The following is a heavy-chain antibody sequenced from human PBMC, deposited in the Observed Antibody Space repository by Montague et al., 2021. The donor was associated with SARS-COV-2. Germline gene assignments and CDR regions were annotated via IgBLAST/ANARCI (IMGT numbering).Heavy chain of an antibody. V-gene: IGHV4-34*01. CDR1: GGSFSGYY. J-gene: IGHJ4*02. Sequence: SETLSLTCAVYGGSFSGYYWSWIRQPPGKGLGWMGEIKHSGSTNYNPSLRRRVTISVDTSKNQFSRKLSSVTAADTAVYYFGRGRVRFHFWGQGTLVTVSS. CDR3: GRGRVRFHF. CDR2: IKHSGST. D-gene: IGHD1-1*01.